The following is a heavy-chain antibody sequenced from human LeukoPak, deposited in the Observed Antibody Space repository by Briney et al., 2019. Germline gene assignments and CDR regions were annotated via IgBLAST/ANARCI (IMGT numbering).Heavy chain of an antibody. V-gene: IGHV4-30-4*08. Sequence: PSETLSLTCTVSGGSISSGDYYWSWIRQPPGKGLEWIGYIYYSGSTYYNPSLKSRVTISVVTSKNQFSLKLSSVTAADTAVYYCARVIITIFGVVTRRTDASDIWGQGTMVTVSS. D-gene: IGHD3-3*01. CDR2: IYYSGST. J-gene: IGHJ3*02. CDR3: ARVIITIFGVVTRRTDASDI. CDR1: GGSISSGDYY.